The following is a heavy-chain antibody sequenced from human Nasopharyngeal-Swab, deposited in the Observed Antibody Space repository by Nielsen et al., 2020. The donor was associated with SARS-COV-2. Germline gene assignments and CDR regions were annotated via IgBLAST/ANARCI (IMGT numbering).Heavy chain of an antibody. CDR1: GFTLSDYA. Sequence: GESLKISCAAFGFTLSDYAMHWVRQAPGKGLEWVALFSYDGSKRYFADSMKDRFSISRDNIKNILYLQMDSLRADDTAVYYCAKDHFYDSGTYDRLYFDFWGQGTLVTVSS. CDR3: AKDHFYDSGTYDRLYFDF. V-gene: IGHV3-30*18. J-gene: IGHJ4*02. D-gene: IGHD3-10*01. CDR2: FSYDGSKR.